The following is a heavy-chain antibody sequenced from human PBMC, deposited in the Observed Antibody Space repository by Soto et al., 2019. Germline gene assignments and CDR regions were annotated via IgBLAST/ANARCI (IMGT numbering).Heavy chain of an antibody. CDR3: ARVLYTSSSFYYYYYYGMDV. CDR2: MNPNSGNT. V-gene: IGHV1-8*01. Sequence: ASVKVSCKASGYTFTSYDINWVRQATGQGLEWMGWMNPNSGNTGYAQKFQGRVTMTRNTSISTAYMELSSLRSEDTAVYYCARVLYTSSSFYYYYYYGMDVWGQGTKVTVYS. CDR1: GYTFTSYD. D-gene: IGHD6-6*01. J-gene: IGHJ6*02.